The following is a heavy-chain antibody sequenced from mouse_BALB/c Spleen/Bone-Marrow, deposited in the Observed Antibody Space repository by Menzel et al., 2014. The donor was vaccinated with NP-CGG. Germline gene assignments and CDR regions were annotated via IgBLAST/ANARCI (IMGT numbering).Heavy chain of an antibody. CDR2: INRDGGST. CDR1: EYEFPSHD. Sequence: DVKLVEPGGGLVQPGESLKLSCESNEYEFPSHDMSWVRKTLEKRLELVAAINRDGGSTNYPDTMERRIIISRDNTKKSLYLQMSSLRSEDTAFYYGARHGSYVPLAYWGQGTLVTVSA. D-gene: IGHD2-12*01. J-gene: IGHJ3*01. CDR3: ARHGSYVPLAY. V-gene: IGHV5-2*01.